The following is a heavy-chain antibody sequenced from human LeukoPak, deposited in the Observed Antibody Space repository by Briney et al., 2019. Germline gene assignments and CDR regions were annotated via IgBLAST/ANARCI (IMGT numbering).Heavy chain of an antibody. CDR2: IYHSGST. CDR3: ARGGGGDRPLGY. V-gene: IGHV4-30-2*02. J-gene: IGHJ4*02. Sequence: PSETLSLTCTVSGGSISSGGYYWSWIRQPPGKGLEWIGYIYHSGSTYYNPSLKSRVTISVDTSKNQFSLKLSSVTAADTAVYYCARGGGGDRPLGYWGQGTLVTVPS. CDR1: GGSISSGGYY. D-gene: IGHD3-16*02.